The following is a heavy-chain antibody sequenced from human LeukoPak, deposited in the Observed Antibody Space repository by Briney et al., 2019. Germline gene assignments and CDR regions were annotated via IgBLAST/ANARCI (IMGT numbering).Heavy chain of an antibody. CDR2: INPNSGGT. J-gene: IGHJ4*02. Sequence: ASVTVSCKASGYTFTDYYIHWVRQAPGQGLEWMGWINPNSGGTNYAQKFHGRITMTRDTSISTAYMGLSSLRADDTAVYYCARFGVTTGYWGQGTLVTVSS. D-gene: IGHD4-11*01. V-gene: IGHV1-2*02. CDR1: GYTFTDYY. CDR3: ARFGVTTGY.